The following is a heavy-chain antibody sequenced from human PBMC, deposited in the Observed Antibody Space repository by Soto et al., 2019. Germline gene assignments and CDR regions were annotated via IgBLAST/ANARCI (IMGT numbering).Heavy chain of an antibody. CDR3: WKDGAGRLHLLDY. CDR2: ISYDGSNK. CDR1: GFTFSSYG. Sequence: PGGSLRLSCAASGFTFSSYGMHWVRQAPGKGLEWVAVISYDGSNKYYADSVKGRFTISRDNSKNTLYLQMNSLRDEDTAVYYYWKDGAGRLHLLDYWGQGTLVTVSS. D-gene: IGHD6-6*01. V-gene: IGHV3-30*18. J-gene: IGHJ4*02.